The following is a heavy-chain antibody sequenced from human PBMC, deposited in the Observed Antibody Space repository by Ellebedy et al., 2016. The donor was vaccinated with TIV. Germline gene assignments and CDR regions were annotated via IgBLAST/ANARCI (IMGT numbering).Heavy chain of an antibody. D-gene: IGHD1/OR15-1a*01. Sequence: GESLKISCAASGFTFSRYWMSWVRQAPGKGLEWVANIKQDGRAKYYVDSVKGRFTISRDNAKNSLYVQMNSLRAEDTAVDYCARDPLGMEHRALDIWGQGTMVTVSS. V-gene: IGHV3-7*01. J-gene: IGHJ3*02. CDR2: IKQDGRAK. CDR1: GFTFSRYW. CDR3: ARDPLGMEHRALDI.